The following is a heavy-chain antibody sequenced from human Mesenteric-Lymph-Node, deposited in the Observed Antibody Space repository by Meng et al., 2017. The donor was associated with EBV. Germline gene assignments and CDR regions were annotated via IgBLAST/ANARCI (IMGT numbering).Heavy chain of an antibody. J-gene: IGHJ3*02. V-gene: IGHV1-3*01. CDR1: GYTFTSHP. CDR3: TRDPRGGDRGSWDI. Sequence: QVQLVQSGAEVKKPGASVKVSCKASGYTFTSHPIHWVRQAPGQSLEWMGWINAGNGYTKYSQKFQGRVTFTSDTSASTASMELSTLRSEDTAMYYCTRDPRGGDRGSWDIWGQGTMVTVSS. D-gene: IGHD2-21*02. CDR2: INAGNGYT.